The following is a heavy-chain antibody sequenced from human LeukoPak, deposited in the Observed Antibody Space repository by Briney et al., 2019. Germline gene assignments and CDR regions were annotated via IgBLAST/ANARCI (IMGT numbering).Heavy chain of an antibody. D-gene: IGHD3-22*01. Sequence: GGSLRLXCAGSGFTFSRFWLSWVRQAPGKGLEWVANIKQDGSERYYVDSVKGRFSISRDNAKSSLYLEMKTLRVEDTAVYYCARIEPDNSGWLYWGQGTLVTVSS. CDR1: GFTFSRFW. V-gene: IGHV3-7*01. CDR3: ARIEPDNSGWLY. CDR2: IKQDGSER. J-gene: IGHJ4*02.